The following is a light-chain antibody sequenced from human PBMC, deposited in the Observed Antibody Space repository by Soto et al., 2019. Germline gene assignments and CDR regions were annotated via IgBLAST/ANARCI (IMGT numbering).Light chain of an antibody. Sequence: DIQMTQSPSSLSASVGDRVTITCQASQDISNYLNWYQQKPGKAPKLLIYDASNLETGVPSRFSGSGSGTEFTFTISSLQPEDIATYYCQQYDNLSITFGHGTRLEIK. CDR1: QDISNY. CDR2: DAS. CDR3: QQYDNLSIT. V-gene: IGKV1-33*01. J-gene: IGKJ5*01.